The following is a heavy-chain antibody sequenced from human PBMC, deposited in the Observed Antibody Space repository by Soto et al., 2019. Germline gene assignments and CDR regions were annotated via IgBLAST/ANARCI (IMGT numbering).Heavy chain of an antibody. CDR2: MNPNSGNT. CDR3: AMNGVATKAFDI. V-gene: IGHV1-8*01. D-gene: IGHD5-12*01. J-gene: IGHJ3*02. CDR1: GYTFTSYD. Sequence: ASVKVSCKASGYTFTSYDINWVRQATGQGLEWMGWMNPNSGNTGYAQKFQGRVTMTRNTSISTAYMELSSLRSDDTAVYYCAMNGVATKAFDIWGQGTMVTVSS.